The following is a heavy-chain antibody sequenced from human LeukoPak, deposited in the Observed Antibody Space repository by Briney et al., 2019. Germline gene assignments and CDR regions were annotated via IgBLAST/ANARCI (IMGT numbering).Heavy chain of an antibody. CDR1: GYSFNNYW. J-gene: IGHJ6*02. CDR3: ARVGCYSSGCTGMDV. D-gene: IGHD6-19*01. CDR2: IYPDDSDT. V-gene: IGHV5-51*01. Sequence: GESLKISCKGSGYSFNNYWIAWVRQMPGKGLECMGIIYPDDSDTRYSPSFQGQVTISADKSISTAYLQWSSLKASDTAMYYCARVGCYSSGCTGMDVWGQGTTVTVSS.